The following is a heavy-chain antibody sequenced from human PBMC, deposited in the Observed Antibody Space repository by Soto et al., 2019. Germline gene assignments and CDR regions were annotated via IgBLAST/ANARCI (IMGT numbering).Heavy chain of an antibody. CDR1: GFTFSNAW. CDR3: ARDTHYDFWSGPHTFDP. CDR2: IKSKTDGGRT. Sequence: GGSLRLSCAASGFTFSNAWMNWVRQAPGKELEWDGRIKSKTDGGRTDYAAPVKGRFTISRDDSKNTLYLQMNSLRAEDTAVYYCARDTHYDFWSGPHTFDPWGQGTLVTVSS. J-gene: IGHJ5*02. D-gene: IGHD3-3*01. V-gene: IGHV3-15*07.